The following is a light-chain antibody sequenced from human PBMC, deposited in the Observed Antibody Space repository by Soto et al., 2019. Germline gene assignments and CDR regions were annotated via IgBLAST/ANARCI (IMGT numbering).Light chain of an antibody. V-gene: IGKV3-20*01. CDR2: GAS. CDR3: QQYGNSLT. CDR1: QTISSTF. J-gene: IGKJ4*01. Sequence: EIVLTQSPGTLSLSPGERATLSCRASQTISSTFFGWYQQKPGQAPRLLIYGASRRATGIPDRFSGSGSGTDVTLTISRLEPEDFAVYYCQQYGNSLTFGGGTKVEIK.